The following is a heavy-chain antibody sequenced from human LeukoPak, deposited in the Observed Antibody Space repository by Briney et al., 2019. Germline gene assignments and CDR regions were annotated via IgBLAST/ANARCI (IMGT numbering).Heavy chain of an antibody. D-gene: IGHD3-10*01. J-gene: IGHJ6*02. V-gene: IGHV3-21*04. Sequence: TGGSLRLSCAASGFTFSSYSMNWVRQAPGKGLEWVSSISSSSSYIYYADSVKGRFTISRDNAKNSLYLQMNSLRAEDTALYYCAKDGSHPYGSGYGMDVWGQGTTVTVSS. CDR2: ISSSSSYI. CDR3: AKDGSHPYGSGYGMDV. CDR1: GFTFSSYS.